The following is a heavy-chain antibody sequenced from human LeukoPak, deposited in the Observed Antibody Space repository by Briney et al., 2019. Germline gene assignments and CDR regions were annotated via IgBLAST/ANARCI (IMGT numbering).Heavy chain of an antibody. V-gene: IGHV3-23*01. J-gene: IGHJ4*02. D-gene: IGHD5-18*01. CDR3: ANSGYSYGYALGY. CDR2: ISGSGGST. CDR1: GFTFSSYA. Sequence: GGSLRLSCAASGFTFSSYAMSWVLQAPGKGLEWVSAISGSGGSTYYADSVKGRFTISRDNSKNTLYLQMNSLRAEDTAVYYCANSGYSYGYALGYWGQGTLVTVSS.